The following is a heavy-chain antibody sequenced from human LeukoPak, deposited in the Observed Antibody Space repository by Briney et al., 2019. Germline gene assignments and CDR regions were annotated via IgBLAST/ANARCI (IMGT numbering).Heavy chain of an antibody. D-gene: IGHD3-10*01. CDR3: ARVRTPYGYYGMDV. V-gene: IGHV4-59*01. CDR2: IYYSGST. Sequence: PSETLSLTCTVSGGXISSYYWSWIRQPPGKGLEWIGYIYYSGSTNYNPSLKSRVTISVDTSKNQFSLKLSSVTAADTAVYYCARVRTPYGYYGMDVWGQGTTVTVSS. J-gene: IGHJ6*02. CDR1: GGXISSYY.